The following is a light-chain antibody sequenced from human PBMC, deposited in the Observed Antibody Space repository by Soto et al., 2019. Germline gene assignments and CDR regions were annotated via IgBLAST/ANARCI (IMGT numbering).Light chain of an antibody. CDR1: SSDVGGYNY. CDR3: STYTGSSPV. Sequence: QSALTQPASVSGSPGQSITISCTGTSSDVGGYNYVSWYQHHPGKAPRLMIYEASNRPSGVSNRFSGSKSGNTASLTISGLQAEDEADYYCSTYTGSSPVFGGGTKLTVL. CDR2: EAS. V-gene: IGLV2-14*01. J-gene: IGLJ2*01.